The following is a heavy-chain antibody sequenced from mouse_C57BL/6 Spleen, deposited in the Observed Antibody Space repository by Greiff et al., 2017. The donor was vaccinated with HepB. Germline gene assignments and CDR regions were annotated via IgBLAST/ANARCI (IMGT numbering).Heavy chain of an antibody. CDR1: GYTLTGSW. D-gene: IGHD1-1*01. V-gene: IGHV1-72*01. Sequence: QVQLQQPGAELVKPGASVKLSCKASGYTLTGSWMHWVKQRPGRGLGWIGRIDPNGGGTKYNEKFKSKATLTVDKPSSTAYMQLSSLTSEDSAVYYCARSSSWWYFDVWGTGTTVTVSS. J-gene: IGHJ1*03. CDR2: IDPNGGGT. CDR3: ARSSSWWYFDV.